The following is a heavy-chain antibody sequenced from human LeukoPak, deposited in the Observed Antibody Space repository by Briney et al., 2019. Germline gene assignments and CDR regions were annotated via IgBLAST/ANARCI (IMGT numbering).Heavy chain of an antibody. V-gene: IGHV3-48*04. CDR3: PTGHNYAFDN. CDR1: EFTLSSNY. J-gene: IGHJ4*02. Sequence: GGSLRLSCAASEFTLSSNYMDWVRQAPGGGVEWISYIGMSSGNTKYADSVKGRVTISGYNARNPLSRPMNSMRVEYTAEYYCPTGHNYAFDNWGQGNLVTVSS. D-gene: IGHD1-1*01. CDR2: IGMSSGNT.